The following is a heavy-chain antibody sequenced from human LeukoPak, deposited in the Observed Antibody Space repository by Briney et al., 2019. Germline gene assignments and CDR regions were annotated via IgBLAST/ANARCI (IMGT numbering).Heavy chain of an antibody. CDR3: ARLEYTAMALDY. Sequence: GASVKVSCKASGYTFTSYGINWVRQAPGQGLEWMGWISAYNGNTNYAQKLQGRVTMTTDTSTSTAYMELRSLRSDGTAVYYCARLEYTAMALDYWGQGTLVTVSS. CDR2: ISAYNGNT. J-gene: IGHJ4*02. D-gene: IGHD5-18*01. V-gene: IGHV1-18*01. CDR1: GYTFTSYG.